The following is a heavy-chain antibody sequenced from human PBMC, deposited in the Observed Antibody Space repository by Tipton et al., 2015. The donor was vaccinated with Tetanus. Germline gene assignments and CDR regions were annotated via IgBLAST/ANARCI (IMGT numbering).Heavy chain of an antibody. CDR2: IYQSGKI. V-gene: IGHV4-30-2*01. CDR3: ARANNDYPKKGPFDY. Sequence: TLSLTCAVSGGSIDSGDYSWSWIRQPPGKGLEWIGNIYQSGKIYYKASLRSRLTISIDKSKNQFSLTLTSVNAADTAVYYCARANNDYPKKGPFDYWGQGILVTVSS. J-gene: IGHJ4*02. D-gene: IGHD5-12*01. CDR1: GGSIDSGDYS.